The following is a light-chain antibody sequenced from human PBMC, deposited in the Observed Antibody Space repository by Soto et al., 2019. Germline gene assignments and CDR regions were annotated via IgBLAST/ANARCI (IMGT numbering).Light chain of an antibody. CDR1: QGISSA. CDR3: QQFNNYPPLFT. J-gene: IGKJ3*01. V-gene: IGKV1D-13*01. Sequence: AIQLTQSPSSLSASVGDRVTITCRASQGISSALAWYQQKPGKAPKLLIYDASSLESGVPSRFSGSGSGTDFTLTISSLKPEDFATYYCQQFNNYPPLFTFGPGTKVDIK. CDR2: DAS.